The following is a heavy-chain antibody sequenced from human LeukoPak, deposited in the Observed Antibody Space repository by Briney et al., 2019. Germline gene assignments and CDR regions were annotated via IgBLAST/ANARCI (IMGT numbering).Heavy chain of an antibody. D-gene: IGHD3-22*01. CDR3: ARPNYYDSSGYFN. CDR1: GGSISSSSYY. CDR2: IYYSGST. Sequence: SDTLSLICTVSGGSISSSSYYWGWIRQPPGKGLEWIGSIYYSGSTYYNPSLKSRITISVDTSKNQFPLKLTSVTAADTAVYYCARPNYYDSSGYFNWGQGTLVTVSS. V-gene: IGHV4-39*01. J-gene: IGHJ4*02.